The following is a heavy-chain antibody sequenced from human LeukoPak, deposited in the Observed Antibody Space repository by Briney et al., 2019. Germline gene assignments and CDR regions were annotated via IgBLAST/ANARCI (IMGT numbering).Heavy chain of an antibody. Sequence: GGPLRLPCAPSGFPYSNYAMIGLPQAPGQGLEWVSAIRSGGSAKYADPVKARFTISRDNSKNTLYLQMNSLRAEDTALYFCARDPNGDYIGAFDFLGQGTVVTVSS. V-gene: IGHV3-23*01. D-gene: IGHD4-17*01. CDR1: GFPYSNYA. J-gene: IGHJ3*01. CDR3: ARDPNGDYIGAFDF. CDR2: IRSGGSA.